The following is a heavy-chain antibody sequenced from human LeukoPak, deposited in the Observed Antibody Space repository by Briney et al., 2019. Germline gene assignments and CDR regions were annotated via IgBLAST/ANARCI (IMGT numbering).Heavy chain of an antibody. J-gene: IGHJ3*02. V-gene: IGHV4-4*02. D-gene: IGHD2-2*01. CDR1: GGSISISNW. CDR2: MYYSGST. CDR3: AREIVVVLGLAFDI. Sequence: SETLSLTCAVSGGSISISNWWSWVRQPPGKELEWIGYMYYSGSTNYNPSLKSRVTISVDRSKNQFSLNLSSVTAADTAVYYCAREIVVVLGLAFDIWGQGTMVTVSS.